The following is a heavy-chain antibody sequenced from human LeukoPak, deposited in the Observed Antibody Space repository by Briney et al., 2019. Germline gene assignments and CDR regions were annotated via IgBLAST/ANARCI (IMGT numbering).Heavy chain of an antibody. CDR1: GYTFTGYY. V-gene: IGHV1-69*04. Sequence: SVKLSCKASGYTFTGYYMYWGRQAPGQGLEWMGRIIPILGIANYAQKFQGRVTITADKSTRTAYMELSRLRSEDTAVYYCARDGVDTARSVDYWGQGTLVTVSS. J-gene: IGHJ4*02. CDR3: ARDGVDTARSVDY. CDR2: IIPILGIA. D-gene: IGHD5-18*01.